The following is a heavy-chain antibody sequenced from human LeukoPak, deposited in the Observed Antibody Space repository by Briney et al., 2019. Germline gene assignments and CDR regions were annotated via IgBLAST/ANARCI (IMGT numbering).Heavy chain of an antibody. D-gene: IGHD1-1*01. CDR2: IYHSGST. Sequence: SETLSLTCTVSGYSISSGYYWGWIRQPPGKGLEWIGSIYHSGSTYYNPSLKSRVTISVDTSKNQFSLKLSSVTAADTAVYYCARDLRSRNWNDFDYWGQGTLVTVSS. CDR3: ARDLRSRNWNDFDY. V-gene: IGHV4-38-2*02. CDR1: GYSISSGYY. J-gene: IGHJ4*02.